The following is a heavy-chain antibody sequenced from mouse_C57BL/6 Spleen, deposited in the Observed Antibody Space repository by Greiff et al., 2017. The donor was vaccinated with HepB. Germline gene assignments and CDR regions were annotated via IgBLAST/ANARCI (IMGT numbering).Heavy chain of an antibody. V-gene: IGHV5-17*01. J-gene: IGHJ3*01. Sequence: EVKLVESGGGLVKPGGSLKLSCAASGFTFSDYGMHWVRQAPEKGLEWVAYISSGSSTIYYADTVKGRFTISRDNAKNTLFLQMTSLRSEDTAMYYCAREDYDAFAYWGQGTLVTVSA. CDR1: GFTFSDYG. CDR3: AREDYDAFAY. D-gene: IGHD2-4*01. CDR2: ISSGSSTI.